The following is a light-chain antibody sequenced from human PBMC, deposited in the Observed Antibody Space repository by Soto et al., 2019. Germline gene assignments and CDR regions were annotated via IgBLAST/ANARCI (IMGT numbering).Light chain of an antibody. J-gene: IGLJ1*01. V-gene: IGLV2-14*01. CDR1: NRDIGAYNL. CDR3: SSYTAGGTI. CDR2: EVR. Sequence: QSALTQPASVSGSLGQSITISCTGSNRDIGAYNLVSWYQQYPDTAPKLIIYEVRNRPSGVSYRFSGSKSGNTASLTISGLQAEDEADYYCSSYTAGGTIFGTGTKVTVL.